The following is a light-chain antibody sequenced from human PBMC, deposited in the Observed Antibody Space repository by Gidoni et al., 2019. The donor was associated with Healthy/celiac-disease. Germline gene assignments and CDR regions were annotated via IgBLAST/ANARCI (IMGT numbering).Light chain of an antibody. CDR2: RNN. V-gene: IGLV1-47*01. CDR1: SSNIGSNY. Sequence: QPVLTQPPSASGTPGQRVTISCYGSSSNIGSNYVYWYQQLPGTAPKLLIYRNNQRPSGVPDRFSGSKSGTSASLAISGLRSEDEADYYCAAWDDSMSGLYVFGTGTKVTVL. CDR3: AAWDDSMSGLYV. J-gene: IGLJ1*01.